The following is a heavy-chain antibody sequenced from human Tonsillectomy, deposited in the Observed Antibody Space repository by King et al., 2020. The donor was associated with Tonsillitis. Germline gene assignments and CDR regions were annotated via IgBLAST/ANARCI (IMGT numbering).Heavy chain of an antibody. D-gene: IGHD6-6*01. CDR2: INGDGSKT. CDR3: VREEYISTSCDY. V-gene: IGHV3-74*01. CDR1: GFNFSSYW. J-gene: IGHJ4*02. Sequence: DVQLVESGGGLVQPGGSLRLSCAASGFNFSSYWMHWVRQAPGKGRVWVSNINGDGSKTRHADSVKGRFTISRANAKNTLFLQMNSLSAEDTAVYYCVREEYISTSCDYWGQGNLVTVSS.